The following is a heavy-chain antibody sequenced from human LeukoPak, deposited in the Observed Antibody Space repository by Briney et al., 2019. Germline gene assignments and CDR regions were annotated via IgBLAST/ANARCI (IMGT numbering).Heavy chain of an antibody. CDR1: GYAFTSYG. V-gene: IGHV1-18*01. CDR3: AAVPGHILTGDNWFDP. Sequence: ASVKVSCKASGYAFTSYGISWVRQAPGQGLEWMGWISAYNGNTNYAQKFQERVTITRDMSTSTAYMELSSPRSEDTAVYYCAAVPGHILTGDNWFDPWGQGTLVTVSS. CDR2: ISAYNGNT. J-gene: IGHJ5*02. D-gene: IGHD3-9*01.